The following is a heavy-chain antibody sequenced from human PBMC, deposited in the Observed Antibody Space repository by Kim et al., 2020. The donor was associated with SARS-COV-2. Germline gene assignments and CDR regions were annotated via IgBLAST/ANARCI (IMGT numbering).Heavy chain of an antibody. CDR3: ARALGGYARNDAFDI. V-gene: IGHV1-69*01. D-gene: IGHD5-12*01. Sequence: QNVQGRVRITADESTSTANMELSSLRSEDTAVYYCARALGGYARNDAFDIWGQGTMVTVSS. J-gene: IGHJ3*02.